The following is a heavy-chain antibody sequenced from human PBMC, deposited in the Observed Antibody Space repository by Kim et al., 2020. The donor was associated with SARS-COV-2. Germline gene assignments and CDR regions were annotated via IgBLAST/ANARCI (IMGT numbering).Heavy chain of an antibody. D-gene: IGHD2-8*01. J-gene: IGHJ4*02. CDR2: IRTKASGYTT. CDR3: ARARREVRECTEY. CDR1: GFTFSDHQ. V-gene: IGHV3-72*01. Sequence: GGSLRLSCAASGFTFSDHQMDWVRQAPGKGLEWVARIRTKASGYTTEYAASVRSRFAISRDDSRNSVFLQMNSLKTEDTAVYFCARARREVRECTEYWGQGPLVTVSS.